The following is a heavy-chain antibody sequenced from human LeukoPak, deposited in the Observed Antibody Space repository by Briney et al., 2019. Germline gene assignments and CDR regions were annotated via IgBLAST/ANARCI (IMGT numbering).Heavy chain of an antibody. D-gene: IGHD6-13*01. V-gene: IGHV1-69*04. CDR2: IIPILGIA. J-gene: IGHJ5*02. Sequence: ASVKVSCKASGGTFSSYAISWVRQAPGQGLEWMGRIIPILGIANYAQKFQGRVTMTRNTSISTAYMELSSLRSEDTAVYYCARARGAAAGNGRNWFDPWGQGTLVTVSS. CDR1: GGTFSSYA. CDR3: ARARGAAAGNGRNWFDP.